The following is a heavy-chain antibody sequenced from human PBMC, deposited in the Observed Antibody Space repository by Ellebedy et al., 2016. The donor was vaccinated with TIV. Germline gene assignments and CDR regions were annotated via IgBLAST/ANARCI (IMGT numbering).Heavy chain of an antibody. Sequence: GSLRLSXPVSGDSISSSSDYWVWIRQPPGKGPEWIVTISNRDRTDYNPSLKSRVFILVDASKNQFFLKLTSVTAADTAVYYCATFNQYYTYLGVWGKGTTVIVSS. V-gene: IGHV4-39*01. CDR3: ATFNQYYTYLGV. CDR1: GDSISSSSDY. D-gene: IGHD1-14*01. CDR2: ISNRDRT. J-gene: IGHJ6*03.